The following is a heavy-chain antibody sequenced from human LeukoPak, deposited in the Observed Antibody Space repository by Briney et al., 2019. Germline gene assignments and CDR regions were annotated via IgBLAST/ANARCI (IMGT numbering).Heavy chain of an antibody. CDR3: ARGSLDCSGGSCYPIVDY. CDR1: GGSFSGYY. Sequence: SETLSLTCAVYGGSFSGYYWSWNRQPPGKGLEWIGEINHSGSTNYIPSLKSRVTISVDTSKNQFSLKLSSVTAADTAVYYCARGSLDCSGGSCYPIVDYWGQGTLVTVSS. CDR2: INHSGST. D-gene: IGHD2-15*01. J-gene: IGHJ4*02. V-gene: IGHV4-34*01.